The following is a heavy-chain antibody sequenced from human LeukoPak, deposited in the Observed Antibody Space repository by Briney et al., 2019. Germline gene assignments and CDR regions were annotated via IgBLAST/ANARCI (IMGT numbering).Heavy chain of an antibody. CDR3: ARVMWDDYGDYVSHYYFDY. Sequence: ASVKVSCKASGYTFTSYGISWVRQAPGQGLEGMGWISAYNGNTNYAQKLQGRVTMATDTSTSTAYMELRSLRSDDPAVYYCARVMWDDYGDYVSHYYFDYWGQGTLVTVSS. D-gene: IGHD4-17*01. CDR1: GYTFTSYG. J-gene: IGHJ4*02. CDR2: ISAYNGNT. V-gene: IGHV1-18*01.